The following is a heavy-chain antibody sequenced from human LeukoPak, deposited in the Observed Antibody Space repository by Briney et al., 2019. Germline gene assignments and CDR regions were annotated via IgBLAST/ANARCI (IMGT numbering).Heavy chain of an antibody. CDR2: FDPEDGET. Sequence: ASVKVSCKVSGYTLTELSMHWVRQATGKGLEWMGGFDPEDGETIYAQKFQGRVTMTEDTSTDTAYMELSSLRSEDTAVYYCATDPRGSQIAVAGTNWGQGTLVTVSS. CDR3: ATDPRGSQIAVAGTN. V-gene: IGHV1-24*01. D-gene: IGHD6-19*01. CDR1: GYTLTELS. J-gene: IGHJ4*02.